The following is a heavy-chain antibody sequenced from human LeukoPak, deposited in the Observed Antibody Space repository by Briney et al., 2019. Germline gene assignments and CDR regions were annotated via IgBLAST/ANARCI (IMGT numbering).Heavy chain of an antibody. D-gene: IGHD3-9*01. V-gene: IGHV3-66*01. J-gene: IGHJ4*02. CDR3: AKTTYYDILTGYQRTFYFDY. Sequence: PGGSLRLSCAASGFTVGNNYMNWVRQAPGKGLEWVSLIFSHGETSYADSVKGRFTISRDNSKNTLYLQMNSLRAEDTAVYYCAKTTYYDILTGYQRTFYFDYWGQGTLVTVSS. CDR2: IFSHGET. CDR1: GFTVGNNY.